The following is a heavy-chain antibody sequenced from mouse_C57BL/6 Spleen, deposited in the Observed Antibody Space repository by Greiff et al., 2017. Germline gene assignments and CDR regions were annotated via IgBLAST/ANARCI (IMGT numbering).Heavy chain of an antibody. D-gene: IGHD2-1*01. CDR3: TTIYYGNEGYAMDY. V-gene: IGHV6-3*01. CDR1: GFTFSNYW. J-gene: IGHJ4*01. CDR2: IRLKSDNYAT. Sequence: DVQLVESGGGLVQPGGSMKLSCVASGFTFSNYWMNWVRQSPEKGLEWVAQIRLKSDNYATHYAESVKGRFTISRDDSKSSVYLQMNNLRAEDTGIYYCTTIYYGNEGYAMDYWGQGTSVTVSS.